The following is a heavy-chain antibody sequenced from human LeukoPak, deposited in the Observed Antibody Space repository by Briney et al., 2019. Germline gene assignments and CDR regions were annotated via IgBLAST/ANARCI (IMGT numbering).Heavy chain of an antibody. J-gene: IGHJ4*02. CDR3: ARHRGPSLHSSGYFDY. Sequence: GGSLRLSCAASGFPFSGYAMHWVRQAPGKGLEWVAVMSHDGTNKYYADSVKGRFTISRDNSKNTLYLRMDSLRTEDTAVYYCARHRGPSLHSSGYFDYWGQGALVTVSS. D-gene: IGHD3-22*01. CDR2: MSHDGTNK. CDR1: GFPFSGYA. V-gene: IGHV3-30-3*01.